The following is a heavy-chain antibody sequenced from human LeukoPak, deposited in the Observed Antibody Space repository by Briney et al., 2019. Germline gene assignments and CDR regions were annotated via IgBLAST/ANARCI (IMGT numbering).Heavy chain of an antibody. D-gene: IGHD2-15*01. J-gene: IGHJ5*02. V-gene: IGHV3-23*01. CDR3: AKAVYCSGGSCYDWFDP. CDR1: GFTFSDYG. Sequence: GGSLRLSCAASGFTFSDYGMSWVRQAPGKGLEWVSAISGSGGSTYYADSVKGRFTISRDNSKNTLYLQMNSLRAEDTAVYYCAKAVYCSGGSCYDWFDPWGQGTLVTVSS. CDR2: ISGSGGST.